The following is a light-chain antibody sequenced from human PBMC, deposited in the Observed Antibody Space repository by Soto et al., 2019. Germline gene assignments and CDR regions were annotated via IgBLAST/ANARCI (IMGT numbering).Light chain of an antibody. J-gene: IGKJ2*01. V-gene: IGKV3-20*01. CDR1: QSVSSSY. CDR3: QRERNSPHT. Sequence: EIVLTQSPGTLSLSPGERATLSCRASQSVSSSYLAWYQHKPGQAPRLLIYGASRRATGIPDRFRGSGAGTGFTPTCIRPQPEDFTVYYCQRERNSPHTLGQGTKLEIK. CDR2: GAS.